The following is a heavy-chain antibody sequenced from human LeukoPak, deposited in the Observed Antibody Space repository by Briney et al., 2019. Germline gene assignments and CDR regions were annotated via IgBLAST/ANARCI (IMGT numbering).Heavy chain of an antibody. D-gene: IGHD4/OR15-4a*01. CDR3: AKRAYGVGFEY. CDR2: ICSSRTT. V-gene: IGHV4-39*01. J-gene: IGHJ4*01. CDR1: GDPISTPTHW. Sequence: SETLSLTCTVSGDPISTPTHWWGWIRQPPGKGLEWIVSICSSRTTFYNASRKIRVTLSTYTSKNQFSLKLSPVTAADTAVYYSAKRAYGVGFEYWGHGTMLTVSS.